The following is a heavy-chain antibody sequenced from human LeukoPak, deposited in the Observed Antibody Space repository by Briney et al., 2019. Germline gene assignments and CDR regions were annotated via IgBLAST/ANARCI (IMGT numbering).Heavy chain of an antibody. CDR2: IKQDGSEK. V-gene: IGHV3-7*01. J-gene: IGHJ5*02. CDR1: GFIFNNYW. Sequence: GGSLRLSCAASGFIFNNYWMSWVRQAPGKGLEWVPNIKQDGSEKYYVDSVKGRFTISRDNAKNSLYLQMNSLRAEDTAVYYCARARGSGSYHPFDPWGQGTLVTVSS. CDR3: ARARGSGSYHPFDP. D-gene: IGHD3-10*01.